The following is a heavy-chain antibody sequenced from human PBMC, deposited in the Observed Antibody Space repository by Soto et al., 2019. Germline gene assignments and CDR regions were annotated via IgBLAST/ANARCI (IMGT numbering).Heavy chain of an antibody. V-gene: IGHV2-26*01. D-gene: IGHD3-22*01. CDR1: GFSLSNARMG. CDR2: IFSNDEK. Sequence: QVTLKESGPVLVKPTETLTLPCTVSGFSLSNARMGVSWIRQPPGKALEWLAHIFSNDEKSYSTSLKSRLTISKDTSKSQVVLTMTNMDPVDTATYYCARIYDSSGYDYYYYGMDVWGQGTTVTVSS. CDR3: ARIYDSSGYDYYYYGMDV. J-gene: IGHJ6*02.